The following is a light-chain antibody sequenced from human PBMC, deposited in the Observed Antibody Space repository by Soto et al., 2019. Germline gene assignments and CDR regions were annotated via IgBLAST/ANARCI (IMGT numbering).Light chain of an antibody. CDR1: SSNIGADYD. Sequence: QSVLTQPPSVSGAPGQRVTISCTGSSSNIGADYDVHWYQQLPGTAPKLLISRNSNRPSGVPDRFSGSKSGTSASLAITGLQAEDEADYYCQSYDSRLSGFYVFGSGTKLTFL. CDR3: QSYDSRLSGFYV. J-gene: IGLJ1*01. CDR2: RNS. V-gene: IGLV1-40*01.